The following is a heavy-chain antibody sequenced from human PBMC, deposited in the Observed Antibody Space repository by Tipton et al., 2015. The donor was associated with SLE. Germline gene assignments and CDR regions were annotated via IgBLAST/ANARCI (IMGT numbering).Heavy chain of an antibody. CDR2: IYYSGST. Sequence: TLSLTCTVSGGSISSYYWSWIRQPPGKGLEWIGNIYYSGSTYYNPSLKSRVTISVDTSKNQFSLKLNSVTAADTAVYYCATVDYFDSGDAFDFWGHGSMVTVSS. D-gene: IGHD3-22*01. J-gene: IGHJ3*01. V-gene: IGHV4-59*12. CDR3: ATVDYFDSGDAFDF. CDR1: GGSISSYY.